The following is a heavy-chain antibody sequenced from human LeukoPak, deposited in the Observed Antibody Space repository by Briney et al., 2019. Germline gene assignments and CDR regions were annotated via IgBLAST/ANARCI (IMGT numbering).Heavy chain of an antibody. CDR1: GFTFSSYA. CDR2: IYYSGST. CDR3: ARHRHSSSWLDV. D-gene: IGHD6-13*01. V-gene: IGHV4-39*01. J-gene: IGHJ6*04. Sequence: EVLRLSCAASGFTFSSYAMTWVRQAPGKGLEWIGSIYYSGSTYYNPSLKSRVTISVDTSKNQFSLKLSSVTAADTAVYYCARHRHSSSWLDVWGKGTTVTVSS.